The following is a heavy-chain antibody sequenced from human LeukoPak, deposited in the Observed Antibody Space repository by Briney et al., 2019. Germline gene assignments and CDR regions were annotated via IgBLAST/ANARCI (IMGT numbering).Heavy chain of an antibody. CDR1: GFTFSSYA. J-gene: IGHJ4*02. CDR3: VRDPDALDY. V-gene: IGHV3-23*01. CDR2: ISNSGANR. Sequence: GGSLRLSCAASGFTFSSYAMNWVRQAPGKGLEWVSLISNSGANRYYADSVKGRFTISRDNAKNSVYLQMNSLRDEDTAVYYCVRDPDALDYWGQGTLVTVSS.